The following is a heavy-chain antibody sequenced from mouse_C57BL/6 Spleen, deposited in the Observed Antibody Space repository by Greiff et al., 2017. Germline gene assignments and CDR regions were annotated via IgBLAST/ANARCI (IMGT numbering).Heavy chain of an antibody. D-gene: IGHD1-1*01. CDR3: ARLDYGSTHWYFDV. J-gene: IGHJ1*03. V-gene: IGHV5-17*01. Sequence: DVMLVESGGGLVKPGGSLKLSCAASGFTFSDYGMHWVRQAPEKGLEWVAYISSGSSTIYYADTVKGRFTISRDNAKNTLFLQMTSLRSEDTAMYYCARLDYGSTHWYFDVWGTGTTVTVSS. CDR2: ISSGSSTI. CDR1: GFTFSDYG.